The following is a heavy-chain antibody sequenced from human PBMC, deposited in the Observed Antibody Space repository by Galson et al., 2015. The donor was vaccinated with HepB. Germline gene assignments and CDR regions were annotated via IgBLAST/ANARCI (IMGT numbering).Heavy chain of an antibody. J-gene: IGHJ4*02. D-gene: IGHD6-19*01. CDR3: GRDLSGGSSIDS. V-gene: IGHV3-30-3*01. Sequence: SVRLSCEASGFTFSSYGVHWVRQAPGKGLEWVRFITDDGSTKYYADCVKGRFTISRDTSKNTVYLQMRSLRAEDTAVYYCGRDLSGGSSIDSWGQGTLVTVSS. CDR2: ITDDGSTK. CDR1: GFTFSSYG.